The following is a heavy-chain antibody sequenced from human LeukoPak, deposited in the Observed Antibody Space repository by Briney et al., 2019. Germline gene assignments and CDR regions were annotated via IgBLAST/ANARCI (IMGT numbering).Heavy chain of an antibody. J-gene: IGHJ5*02. Sequence: SETLSLTCTVSGGPISSYYWSWIRQPPGKGLEWIGYIYYSGSTNYNPSLKSRVTISVDTSKNQFSLKLSSVTAADTAVYYCARGYSSGWYVNWFDPWGQGTLVTVSS. D-gene: IGHD6-19*01. V-gene: IGHV4-59*01. CDR3: ARGYSSGWYVNWFDP. CDR1: GGPISSYY. CDR2: IYYSGST.